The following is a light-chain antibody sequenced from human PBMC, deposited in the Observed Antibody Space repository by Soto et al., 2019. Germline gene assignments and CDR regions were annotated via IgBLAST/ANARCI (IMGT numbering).Light chain of an antibody. CDR2: GAS. CDR3: QQYGVTPPNS. CDR1: QTISSSY. Sequence: EIVLTQSPGTLSLSPGERATLSCTASQTISSSYLAWYQQKPGQAPRLLIYGASSRATGIPDNFSGSGSGTDSTLTISGLEPEDFALYYCQQYGVTPPNSFGGGRLLEIK. J-gene: IGKJ5*01. V-gene: IGKV3-20*01.